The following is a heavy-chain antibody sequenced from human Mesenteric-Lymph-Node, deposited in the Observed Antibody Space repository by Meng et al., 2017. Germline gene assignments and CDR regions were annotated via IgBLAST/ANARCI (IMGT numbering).Heavy chain of an antibody. CDR3: ARGVSSGVDYFDY. Sequence: GESLKISCAASGFTFSDYYMSWIRQAPGKGLEWVSYISSSGSTIYYADSVKGRFTISRDNAKNSLYLQMNSLRAEDTAVYYCARGVSSGVDYFDYWGQGTLVTVSS. V-gene: IGHV3-11*01. CDR1: GFTFSDYY. CDR2: ISSSGSTI. J-gene: IGHJ4*02. D-gene: IGHD3-22*01.